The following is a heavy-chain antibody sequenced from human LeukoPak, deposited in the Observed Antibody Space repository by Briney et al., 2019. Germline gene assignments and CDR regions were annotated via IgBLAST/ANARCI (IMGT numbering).Heavy chain of an antibody. CDR3: TTGGIPVAGRGRNWFDP. D-gene: IGHD6-19*01. J-gene: IGHJ5*02. CDR2: VSSNGGST. CDR1: GFTFSHYA. Sequence: PGGSLRLSCSASGFTFSHYAMHWVRQAPGKGLEYLSTVSSNGGSTYYTDSVKGRFTISRDDSKNTLYLQMNSLLTEDTAVYYCTTGGIPVAGRGRNWFDPWGQGTLVTVSS. V-gene: IGHV3-64*04.